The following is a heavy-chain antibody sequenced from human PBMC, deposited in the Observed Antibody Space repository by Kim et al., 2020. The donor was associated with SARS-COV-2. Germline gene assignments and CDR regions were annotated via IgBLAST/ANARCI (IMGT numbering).Heavy chain of an antibody. D-gene: IGHD1-26*01. V-gene: IGHV4-4*07. CDR3: SRDDPYSGSYFVY. CDR1: GGSISSYH. Sequence: SETLSLPCIVSGGSISSYHWTWIRQPAGKGLEWIGRIHASGRTNYNPSLMSRVTMSLDTSKNQFSLRLTSVTAADTAVYYCSRDDPYSGSYFVYWGQGTLVTVSS. CDR2: IHASGRT. J-gene: IGHJ4*02.